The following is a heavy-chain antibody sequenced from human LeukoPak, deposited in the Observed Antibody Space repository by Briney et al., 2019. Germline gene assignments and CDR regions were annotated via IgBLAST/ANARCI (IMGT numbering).Heavy chain of an antibody. CDR3: ARAGNYYDSSGYSD. Sequence: SETLSLTCTVSGGSINSRSYYWGWIRQPPGKGLEWIGSIYYSGSTYHNPSLKSRVTISVDTSKNQLSLKLSSVTAADTAVYYCARAGNYYDSSGYSDWGQGTLVTVSS. J-gene: IGHJ4*02. CDR2: IYYSGST. D-gene: IGHD3-22*01. CDR1: GGSINSRSYY. V-gene: IGHV4-39*01.